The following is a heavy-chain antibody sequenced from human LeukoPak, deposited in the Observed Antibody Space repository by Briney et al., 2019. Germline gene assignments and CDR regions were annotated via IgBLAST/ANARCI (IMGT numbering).Heavy chain of an antibody. CDR2: INPNSGGT. D-gene: IGHD1-26*01. J-gene: IGHJ4*02. Sequence: ASVKVSCKASGYTFTGYYMHWVRQAPGQGLEWMGWINPNSGGTNYAQKFQGRVTMTRDPSISTAYMELSRLRSDDTAVYYCARDLSGSYNMRGFDYWGQGTLVTVSS. V-gene: IGHV1-2*02. CDR1: GYTFTGYY. CDR3: ARDLSGSYNMRGFDY.